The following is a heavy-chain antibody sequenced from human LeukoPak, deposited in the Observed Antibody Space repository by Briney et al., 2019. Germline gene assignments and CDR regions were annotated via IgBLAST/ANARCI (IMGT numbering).Heavy chain of an antibody. J-gene: IGHJ4*02. D-gene: IGHD3-10*01. CDR3: AKDLSGSMVRGVLDY. CDR2: ISGSGGST. Sequence: PGGSLRLSCAASGFTFSSYAMSWVRQAPGKGLEWVSAISGSGGSTYYADSVKGRFTISRDNSKNTLYPQMNSLRAEDTAVYYCAKDLSGSMVRGVLDYWGQGTLVTVSS. CDR1: GFTFSSYA. V-gene: IGHV3-23*01.